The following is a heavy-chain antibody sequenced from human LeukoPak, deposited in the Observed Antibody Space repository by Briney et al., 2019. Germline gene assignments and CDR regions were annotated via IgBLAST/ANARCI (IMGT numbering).Heavy chain of an antibody. V-gene: IGHV1-8*01. CDR1: GYTLTSYD. D-gene: IGHD6-13*01. CDR3: ARSSQQLVPDDY. CDR2: MNPNSGNT. Sequence: GASVKFSCKASGYTLTSYDINWVRQATGQGLEWMGWMNPNSGNTGYAQKFQGRVTMTRNTPISTAYMELSSLRSEDTAVYYCARSSQQLVPDDYWGQGTLVTVSS. J-gene: IGHJ4*02.